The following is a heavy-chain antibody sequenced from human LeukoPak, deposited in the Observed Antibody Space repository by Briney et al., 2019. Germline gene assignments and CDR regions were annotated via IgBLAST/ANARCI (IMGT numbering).Heavy chain of an antibody. CDR1: GYTFTSYD. D-gene: IGHD2-2*01. V-gene: IGHV1-8*01. Sequence: ASVKVSCKASGYTFTSYDINWVRQATGQGLEWMGWMNPNSGNTGYAQTFQGRVTMTRNTSISTAYMELSSLRSEDTAVYYCARGRGYCSSTSCYETLDYWGQGTLVTVSS. J-gene: IGHJ4*02. CDR3: ARGRGYCSSTSCYETLDY. CDR2: MNPNSGNT.